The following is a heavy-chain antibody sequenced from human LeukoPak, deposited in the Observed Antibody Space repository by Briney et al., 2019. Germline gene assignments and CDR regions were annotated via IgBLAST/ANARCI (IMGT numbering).Heavy chain of an antibody. CDR2: ISAYNGNT. CDR1: GYTFTSYG. V-gene: IGHV1-18*01. Sequence: ASVKVSCKASGYTFTSYGISWVRQAPGQGLEWMGWISAYNGNTNYAQKLQGRVTMTTDTSTSTAYMELRSLRSDDTAVYYCARPRYCTNGVCYLDYWAREPWSPSPQ. D-gene: IGHD2-8*01. J-gene: IGHJ4*02. CDR3: ARPRYCTNGVCYLDY.